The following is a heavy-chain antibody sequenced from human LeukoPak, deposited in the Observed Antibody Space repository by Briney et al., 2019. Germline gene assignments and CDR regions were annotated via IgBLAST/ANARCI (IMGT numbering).Heavy chain of an antibody. Sequence: PSETLSLTCTVSGGSISSSDHYWAWIRQPPGKGLEWIGSRYYSGDNYYSPSLKSRATISVDTSRNQFALKMNSVTATDTAVYFCARTGPEHLPTYFDHWGRGILVTVSS. D-gene: IGHD2-21*01. CDR3: ARTGPEHLPTYFDH. CDR1: GGSISSSDHY. V-gene: IGHV4-39*01. J-gene: IGHJ4*02. CDR2: RYYSGDN.